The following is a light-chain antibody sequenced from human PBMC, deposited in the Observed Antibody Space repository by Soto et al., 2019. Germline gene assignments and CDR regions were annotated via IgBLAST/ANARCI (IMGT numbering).Light chain of an antibody. V-gene: IGKV3-20*01. CDR1: QSASSSY. J-gene: IGKJ2*02. CDR3: QYYDTSPLWT. CDR2: DAS. Sequence: EIVLTQSPGTLSLSPGERATLSCRASQSASSSYLAWYQQKPGQAPRLLIYDASSRATGIPDRFSGSGSGTEFTLTISRLEPEDFAVYYCQYYDTSPLWTFGQGTKLEIK.